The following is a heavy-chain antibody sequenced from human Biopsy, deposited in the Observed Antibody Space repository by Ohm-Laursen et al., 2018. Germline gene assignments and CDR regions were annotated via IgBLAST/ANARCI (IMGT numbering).Heavy chain of an antibody. CDR1: GFTFSDYW. J-gene: IGHJ4*02. CDR2: IKQDGNEK. V-gene: IGHV3-7*01. Sequence: GSLRLSCTASGFTFSDYWMGWVCQAPGKGLEWVANIKQDGNEKYYVDSVMGRFTISRDNGKNSLYLQMNSLRAEDTAVYYCARARGSGRLRYHFDYWGQGTLVTVSS. D-gene: IGHD1-26*01. CDR3: ARARGSGRLRYHFDY.